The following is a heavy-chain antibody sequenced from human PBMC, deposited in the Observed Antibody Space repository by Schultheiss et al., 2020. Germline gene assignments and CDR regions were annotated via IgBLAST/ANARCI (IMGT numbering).Heavy chain of an antibody. Sequence: GGSLRLSCAASGFTFSSYGMHWVRQAPGKGLEWVAVISYDGSNKYYADSVKGRFTISSDTSKSTLFLLMNSLRAEDTAVYYCAREDFGIAAAGTASWFDPWGQGTLVTVSS. D-gene: IGHD6-13*01. J-gene: IGHJ5*02. CDR2: ISYDGSNK. CDR3: AREDFGIAAAGTASWFDP. V-gene: IGHV3-30*03. CDR1: GFTFSSYG.